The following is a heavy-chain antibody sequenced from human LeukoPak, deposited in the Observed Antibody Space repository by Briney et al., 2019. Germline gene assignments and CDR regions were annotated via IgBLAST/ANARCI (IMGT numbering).Heavy chain of an antibody. CDR3: ARDIAYDSSGYYSPHFDY. Sequence: GGSLRLSCAASGFTFDDYGMSWVRQAPGKGLEWVSGINWNGGSTGYADSVKGRFTISRDNAKNSLYLQMNSLRGEDTAVYYCARDIAYDSSGYYSPHFDYWGQGTLVTVSS. D-gene: IGHD3-22*01. J-gene: IGHJ4*02. V-gene: IGHV3-20*04. CDR1: GFTFDDYG. CDR2: INWNGGST.